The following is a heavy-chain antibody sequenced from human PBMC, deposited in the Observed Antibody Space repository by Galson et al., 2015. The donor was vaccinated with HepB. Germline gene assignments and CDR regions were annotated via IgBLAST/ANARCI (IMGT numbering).Heavy chain of an antibody. D-gene: IGHD3-22*01. Sequence: SLRLSCAASGFTFSSYSMNWVRQAPGKGLEWVSYISSSSSTIYYADSVKGRFTISRDNAKNSLYLQMNSLRAEDTAVYYCARGGWLLLPGEPDDAFDIWGQGTMVTVSS. CDR3: ARGGWLLLPGEPDDAFDI. J-gene: IGHJ3*02. V-gene: IGHV3-48*04. CDR1: GFTFSSYS. CDR2: ISSSSSTI.